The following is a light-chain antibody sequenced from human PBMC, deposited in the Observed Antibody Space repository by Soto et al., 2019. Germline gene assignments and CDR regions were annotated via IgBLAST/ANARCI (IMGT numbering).Light chain of an antibody. CDR3: QQYDYSRT. V-gene: IGKV1-39*01. Sequence: DIQMTQSPSSLSASVGDRVTITCRASQSITNYLNWYQQKPGKAPKVLIYAASSSQSGVPSRFSGSGSGTEFSLTIRGLQPDDFATYYCQQYDYSRTFGQGTKVDI. J-gene: IGKJ1*01. CDR2: AAS. CDR1: QSITNY.